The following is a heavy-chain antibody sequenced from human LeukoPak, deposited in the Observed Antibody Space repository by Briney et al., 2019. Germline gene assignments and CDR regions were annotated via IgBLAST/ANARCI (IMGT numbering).Heavy chain of an antibody. CDR3: ARDSTWRLDY. CDR1: GFTFSSHW. V-gene: IGHV3-7*03. CDR2: IKEDGSVK. J-gene: IGHJ4*02. Sequence: GGSLRLSCTASGFTFSSHWMTWVRQPPGKGLEWVANIKEDGSVKYYVDPVKGRFSISRDNTKSALYLQMDSLRADDTAVYFCARDSTWRLDYWGQGTLITVSS. D-gene: IGHD5-12*01.